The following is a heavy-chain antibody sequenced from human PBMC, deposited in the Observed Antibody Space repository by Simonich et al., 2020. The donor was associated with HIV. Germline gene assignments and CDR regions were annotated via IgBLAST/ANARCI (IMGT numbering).Heavy chain of an antibody. D-gene: IGHD3-10*01. CDR2: NSTSGSYT. CDR1: NFTFTNYS. CDR3: AGEKVRDWFFDL. J-gene: IGHJ2*01. Sequence: EVQLVESGGGLVKPGGSLRLSCTASNFTFTNYSMNWVRQAPGKGLEWVSSNSTSGSYTYYADSVKGRFTISRDNAKSSLFLQMNSLRAEDTAVYYCAGEKVRDWFFDLWGRGTLVTVSS. V-gene: IGHV3-21*01.